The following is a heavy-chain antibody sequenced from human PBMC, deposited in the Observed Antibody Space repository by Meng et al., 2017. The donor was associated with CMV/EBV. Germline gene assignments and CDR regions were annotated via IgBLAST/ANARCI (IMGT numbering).Heavy chain of an antibody. D-gene: IGHD4-23*01. V-gene: IGHV4-4*07. Sequence: HLDECDPGLVKPSVTLSLASSVAGVAIMSYYWGWIRQPAGKGLEWIGRIYTSGRTNYNPSLKSRVTMSVDTSKNQFSLKLSSVTAADTAVYYCARVLRWNGVIDYWGQGTLVTVSS. CDR2: IYTSGRT. CDR3: ARVLRWNGVIDY. CDR1: GVAIMSYY. J-gene: IGHJ4*02.